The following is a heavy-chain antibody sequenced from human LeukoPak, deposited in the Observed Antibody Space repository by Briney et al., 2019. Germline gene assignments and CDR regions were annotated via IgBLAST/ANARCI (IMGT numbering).Heavy chain of an antibody. Sequence: SETLSLTCTVSGGSISNYYWSWIRQPPGKGLEWVAYINYSGSTNYNPSLKSRVTISVDTSKNHFSLTLSSVTAADTAVYYCARFGGPHAFDIWGQGTMVTVSS. CDR1: GGSISNYY. D-gene: IGHD3-3*01. V-gene: IGHV4-59*01. J-gene: IGHJ3*02. CDR2: INYSGST. CDR3: ARFGGPHAFDI.